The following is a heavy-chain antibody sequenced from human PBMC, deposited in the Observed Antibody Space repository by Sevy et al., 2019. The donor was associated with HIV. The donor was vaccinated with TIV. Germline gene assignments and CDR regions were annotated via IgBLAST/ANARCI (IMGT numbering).Heavy chain of an antibody. D-gene: IGHD3-22*01. Sequence: LSLTCTVSGGSISSGGYYWSWIRQHPGKGLEWIGYIYYSGSTYYTPSLKSRVTISVDTSKNQFSLKLSSVTAADTAVYYCARVLGGSGYYLGYYYYGMDVWGQGTTVTVSS. CDR2: IYYSGST. J-gene: IGHJ6*02. CDR3: ARVLGGSGYYLGYYYYGMDV. V-gene: IGHV4-31*03. CDR1: GGSISSGGYY.